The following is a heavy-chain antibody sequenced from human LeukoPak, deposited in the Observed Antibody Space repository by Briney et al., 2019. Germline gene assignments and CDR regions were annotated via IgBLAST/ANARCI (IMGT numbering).Heavy chain of an antibody. D-gene: IGHD7-27*01. V-gene: IGHV3-23*01. CDR1: GFTFSSYT. CDR2: ITTSDGNT. J-gene: IGHJ4*02. Sequence: GGSLRLPCAASGFTFSSYTMSWVRQAPGKGLEWVSTITTSDGNTYYADSVKGRFTVSRDNSKNTLFLQMNSLRAEDTAVYYCAKDGGLWVSAHWGDSWGRGTLVTVSS. CDR3: AKDGGLWVSAHWGDS.